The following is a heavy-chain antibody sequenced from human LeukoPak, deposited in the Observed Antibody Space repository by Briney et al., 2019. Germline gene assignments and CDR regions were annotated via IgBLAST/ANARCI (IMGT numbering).Heavy chain of an antibody. CDR2: ISSSGNTT. Sequence: GGSLRLSCAASGFTFSDYYMSWIRQAPGKGLEWVSYISSSGNTTYHADSVRGRFTISRDNAKNSLYLQMSSLRAEDTAVYYCARERGDWPVWLDPWGQGTLVTVSS. D-gene: IGHD2-21*02. CDR3: ARERGDWPVWLDP. V-gene: IGHV3-11*04. CDR1: GFTFSDYY. J-gene: IGHJ5*02.